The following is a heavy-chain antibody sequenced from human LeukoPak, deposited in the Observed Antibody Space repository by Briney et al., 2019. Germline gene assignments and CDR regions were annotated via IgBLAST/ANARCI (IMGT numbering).Heavy chain of an antibody. J-gene: IGHJ4*02. V-gene: IGHV3-7*03. D-gene: IGHD6-13*01. Sequence: PGGSLRLSCAASGFTFSSYWMSWVRQAPGKGLEWVANIKQDGSEKYYVDSVKGRFTISRDNAKNSLYLQMNSLRAEDTAVYYCARDFSYSSSYLGYWSQGTLVTVSS. CDR1: GFTFSSYW. CDR3: ARDFSYSSSYLGY. CDR2: IKQDGSEK.